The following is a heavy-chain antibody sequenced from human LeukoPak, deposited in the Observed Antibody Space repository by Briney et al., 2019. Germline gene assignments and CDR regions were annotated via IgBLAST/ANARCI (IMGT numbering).Heavy chain of an antibody. V-gene: IGHV3-23*01. CDR2: ISGSGGST. CDR3: AKPSVLYDSSGDRDY. D-gene: IGHD3-22*01. J-gene: IGHJ4*02. Sequence: GGSLRLSCAASGFSFSSNAMSWVRQAPGKGLEWVSAISGSGGSTYYADSVKGRFTISRDNSKNTLYLQMNSLRAEDTAVYYCAKPSVLYDSSGDRDYWGQGTLVTVSS. CDR1: GFSFSSNA.